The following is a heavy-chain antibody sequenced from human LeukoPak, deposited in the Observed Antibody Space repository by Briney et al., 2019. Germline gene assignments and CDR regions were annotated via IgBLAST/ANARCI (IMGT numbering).Heavy chain of an antibody. V-gene: IGHV1-24*01. CDR3: ATLGRSSSWYSGLYFYYMDV. D-gene: IGHD6-13*01. CDR2: FDPEDGAI. CDR1: GFTLTELP. Sequence: ASVKVSCKASGFTLTELPRHWVRQTPGRGLEWLGGFDPEDGAIIYAQKFQGRITMTEETSTETVYMELSSLRSEDTAVYYCATLGRSSSWYSGLYFYYMDVWGKGTTVTVSS. J-gene: IGHJ6*03.